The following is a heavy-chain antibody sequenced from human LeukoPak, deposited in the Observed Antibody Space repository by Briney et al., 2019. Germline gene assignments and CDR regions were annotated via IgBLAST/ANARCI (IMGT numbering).Heavy chain of an antibody. CDR2: ISSSSSTI. Sequence: PGGSLRLSCAASGFAFNNYYMSWVRQAPGKGLEWVSYISSSSSTIYYADSVKGRFTISRDNGKNSLYLQMNSLRAEDTAVYYCASQLGDAPDIWGQGTMVTVSS. CDR3: ASQLGDAPDI. J-gene: IGHJ3*02. V-gene: IGHV3-48*01. D-gene: IGHD6-13*01. CDR1: GFAFNNYY.